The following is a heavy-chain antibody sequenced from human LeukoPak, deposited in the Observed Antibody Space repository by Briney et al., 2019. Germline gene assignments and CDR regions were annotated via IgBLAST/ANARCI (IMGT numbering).Heavy chain of an antibody. CDR1: GFTFDDYG. D-gene: IGHD6-13*01. CDR2: ISSSGSSI. V-gene: IGHV3-21*01. CDR3: ARRIAAAGNDAFDI. Sequence: GGSLRLSCAASGFTFDDYGMSWVRQAPGKGLEWISPISSSGSSIYYADSVKGRFTISRDNARNSLYLQMNSLRAEDTAVYYCARRIAAAGNDAFDIWGQGTMVTVSS. J-gene: IGHJ3*02.